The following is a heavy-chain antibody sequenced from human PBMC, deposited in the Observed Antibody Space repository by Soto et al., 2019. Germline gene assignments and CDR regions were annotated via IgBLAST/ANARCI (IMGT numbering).Heavy chain of an antibody. CDR2: INHSGST. J-gene: IGHJ5*02. Sequence: SETLSLTCAVYGGSFSGYYWSWIRQPPGKGLEWIGEINHSGSTNYNPSLKSRVTISVDTSKNQFSLKLSSVTAADTAVYYCARGLVRIAANWFDPWGQGTLVTVSS. CDR1: GGSFSGYY. V-gene: IGHV4-34*01. D-gene: IGHD6-13*01. CDR3: ARGLVRIAANWFDP.